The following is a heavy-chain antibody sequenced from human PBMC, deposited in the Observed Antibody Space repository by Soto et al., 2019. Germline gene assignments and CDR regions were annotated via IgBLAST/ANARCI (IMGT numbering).Heavy chain of an antibody. J-gene: IGHJ3*02. V-gene: IGHV3-30*18. D-gene: IGHD2-15*01. Sequence: ESGGGVVQPGRSLRLSCAASGFTFSNYGMHWVRQAPGKGLEWLAVMSFDGSNEYYADSVQGRLTISRDNSKNTLYLQMNSLRTEDTAVYHCAKDAAVAFDIWGQGTMVTVSS. CDR3: AKDAAVAFDI. CDR1: GFTFSNYG. CDR2: MSFDGSNE.